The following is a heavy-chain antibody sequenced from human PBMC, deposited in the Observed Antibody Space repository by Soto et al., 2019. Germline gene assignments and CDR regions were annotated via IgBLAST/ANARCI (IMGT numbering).Heavy chain of an antibody. Sequence: EVRLLESGGGLVQPGGSLRLSCAASGFTFSSYAMSWVRQAPGKGLEWVSAISGSGGSTYYADSVKGRFTISRDNSKNTLYLQMNSLRAEDTAVYYCAKVFSFGIVGAPVDYWGQGTLVTVSS. CDR1: GFTFSSYA. D-gene: IGHD1-26*01. CDR3: AKVFSFGIVGAPVDY. CDR2: ISGSGGST. V-gene: IGHV3-23*01. J-gene: IGHJ4*02.